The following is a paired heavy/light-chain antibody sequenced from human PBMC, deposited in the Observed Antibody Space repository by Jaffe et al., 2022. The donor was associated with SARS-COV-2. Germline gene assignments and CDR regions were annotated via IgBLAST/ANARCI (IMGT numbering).Heavy chain of an antibody. CDR1: GFSFRPYG. Sequence: QVRLVESGGGVVQPGRSLRLSCSTSGFSFRPYGFHWVRQAPGKGLEWVAIIWANGESKFYAESVLGRFTISRDNSADTVYLEMNSLKVEDTGVYYCAREGLETVGYGLDVWGQGTTVTVTS. J-gene: IGHJ6*02. CDR3: AREGLETVGYGLDV. CDR2: IWANGESK. D-gene: IGHD1-26*01. V-gene: IGHV3-33*01.
Light chain of an antibody. CDR3: MQGTYWPPYT. CDR2: KIS. Sequence: DVVLTQSPLSLAVTVGQPASISCRSAQSLVHSDGNTYLNWFQQRPGQSPRRLIYKISDRDSGVPDRFSGSGSGTDFTLRISRVEAEDVGVYYCMQGTYWPPYTFGQGTKLEIK. CDR1: QSLVHSDGNTY. V-gene: IGKV2-30*02. J-gene: IGKJ2*01.